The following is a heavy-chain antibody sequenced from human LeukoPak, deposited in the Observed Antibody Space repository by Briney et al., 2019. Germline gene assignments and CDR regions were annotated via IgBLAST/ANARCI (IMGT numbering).Heavy chain of an antibody. CDR2: ISSGASST. V-gene: IGHV3-48*03. D-gene: IGHD6-13*01. CDR3: ARGIAAAGLGDFDY. CDR1: GFTFSSYE. Sequence: PGGSLRLSCAASGFTFSSYEMNWVRQAPGKGLEWVSYISSGASSTSYADSVKGRFTISRDNAKNSLYLQMNSLRAEDTAVYYCARGIAAAGLGDFDYWGQGTLVTVSS. J-gene: IGHJ4*02.